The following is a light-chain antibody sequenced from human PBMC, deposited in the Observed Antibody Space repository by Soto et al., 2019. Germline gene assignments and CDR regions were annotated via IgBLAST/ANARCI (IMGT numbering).Light chain of an antibody. Sequence: DIQMTQSPSSLSASVGDRVTITCRASQGIGNDLGWYQQKPGKAPKRLIYGASNLQSGVPSRFSGSGSGTEFTVTISSLQPEDFATYYCLQHNSFPPWTVGQGTKVEIK. CDR1: QGIGND. CDR2: GAS. CDR3: LQHNSFPPWT. V-gene: IGKV1-17*01. J-gene: IGKJ1*01.